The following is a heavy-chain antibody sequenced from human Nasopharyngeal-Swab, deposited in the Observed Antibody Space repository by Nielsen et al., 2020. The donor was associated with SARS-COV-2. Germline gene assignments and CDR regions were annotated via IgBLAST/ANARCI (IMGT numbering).Heavy chain of an antibody. J-gene: IGHJ6*02. V-gene: IGHV3-23*01. CDR1: GFTFSSYA. Sequence: GESLKISCAASGFTFSSYAMSWVRQAPGKGLDWVSAISGSGGRTYYADSVKGRFTISRDNSKNTLYLQMNSLRAEDTAVYYCAKDDRRSQWLVDYYYGMDVWGQGTTVTVSS. D-gene: IGHD6-19*01. CDR2: ISGSGGRT. CDR3: AKDDRRSQWLVDYYYGMDV.